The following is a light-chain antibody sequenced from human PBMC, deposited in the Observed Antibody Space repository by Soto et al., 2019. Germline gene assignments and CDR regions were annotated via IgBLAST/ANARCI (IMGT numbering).Light chain of an antibody. CDR3: QQYGSSPLWT. V-gene: IGKV3-20*01. CDR1: QSVSSSY. CDR2: GAS. Sequence: EIVLTQSPGTLSLSPGERATLSCRASQSVSSSYLAWYQQKPGQAPRLLIYGASSRATGIPDRFSGSGAGTAVTLTISRLAPADFAVYYCQQYGSSPLWTFGQGTKVEIK. J-gene: IGKJ1*01.